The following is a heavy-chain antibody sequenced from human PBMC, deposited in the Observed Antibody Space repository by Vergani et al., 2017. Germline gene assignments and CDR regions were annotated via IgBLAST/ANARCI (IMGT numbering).Heavy chain of an antibody. D-gene: IGHD3-10*01. CDR3: AHSSVVRGTHTSYYYYYMDV. CDR1: GFSLSPSGVG. Sequence: QITLKESGPTLVKPTQTLTLTCTFSGFSLSPSGVGVGWIRPPPGKSLEWLALIYWKDDKLYTPSLESRLTIPKDTSKNQVVLTMSNMDPVDTATYYCAHSSVVRGTHTSYYYYYMDVWGKGTTVTVSS. J-gene: IGHJ6*03. V-gene: IGHV2-5*01. CDR2: IYWKDDK.